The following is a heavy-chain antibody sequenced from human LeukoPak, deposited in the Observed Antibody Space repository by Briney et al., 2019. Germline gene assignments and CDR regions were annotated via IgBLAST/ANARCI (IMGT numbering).Heavy chain of an antibody. Sequence: ASVKVSCKASGYTFTSYGISWVRQAPGQGLEWMGWISAYNGNTNYAQKLQGRVTMTTDTSTSTAYMELRSLRSDNTAVYYCAGDPGGLPRGPEIDYWGQGTLVTVSS. J-gene: IGHJ4*02. CDR1: GYTFTSYG. CDR2: ISAYNGNT. V-gene: IGHV1-18*01. D-gene: IGHD3-10*01. CDR3: AGDPGGLPRGPEIDY.